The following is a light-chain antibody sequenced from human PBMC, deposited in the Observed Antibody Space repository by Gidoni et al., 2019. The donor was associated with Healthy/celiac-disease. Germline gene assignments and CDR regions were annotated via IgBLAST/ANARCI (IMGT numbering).Light chain of an antibody. CDR1: QSISSY. CDR3: QQSYRTPPT. Sequence: DIQMTQSPSSLSASVGDSVTITCRASQSISSYLIWYQQKPGKAPQLLIYAASSLQSGVPSRFSGSGSTTYSTLTISILQPENFATYYCQQSYRTPPTFGGGTKVEIK. V-gene: IGKV1-39*01. J-gene: IGKJ4*01. CDR2: AAS.